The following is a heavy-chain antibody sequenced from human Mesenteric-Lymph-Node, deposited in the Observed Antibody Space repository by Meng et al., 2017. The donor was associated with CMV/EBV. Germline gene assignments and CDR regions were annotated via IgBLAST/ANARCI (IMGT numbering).Heavy chain of an antibody. CDR2: IYRGDNT. Sequence: HLVALGASLVQPVGSLRLSLSADGFNVRDNYISWVRQAPVKGLEWFCIIYRGDNTYYIDSVKDRFTVSRDNSKNTMYLQMNSLRVEDTAVYYCTGDSVSNPNLDYWGQGTLVTVSS. CDR3: TGDSVSNPNLDY. V-gene: IGHV3-66*01. D-gene: IGHD3-10*01. CDR1: GFNVRDNY. J-gene: IGHJ4*02.